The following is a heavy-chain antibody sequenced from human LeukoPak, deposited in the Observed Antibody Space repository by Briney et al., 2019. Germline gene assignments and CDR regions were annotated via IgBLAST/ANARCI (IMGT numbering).Heavy chain of an antibody. D-gene: IGHD2-2*01. J-gene: IGHJ3*02. Sequence: GGSLRLSCAPSGFTFSSYAMHWVRQAPGKGLEYVSAISSNGGSTYYANSVKGRFTISRDNSKNTLYLQMGSLRAEDMAVYYCARGYCSSTSCYGGGLGLRYFDWLFPAGLDAFDIWGQGTMVTVSS. CDR3: ARGYCSSTSCYGGGLGLRYFDWLFPAGLDAFDI. V-gene: IGHV3-64*01. CDR2: ISSNGGST. CDR1: GFTFSSYA.